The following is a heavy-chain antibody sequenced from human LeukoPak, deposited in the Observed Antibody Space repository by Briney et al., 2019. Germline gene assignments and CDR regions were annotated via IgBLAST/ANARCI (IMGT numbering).Heavy chain of an antibody. D-gene: IGHD3-16*01. CDR1: GFTFSSYS. J-gene: IGHJ5*02. V-gene: IGHV3-21*01. CDR3: ARGAVPFGAQVNNWFDP. CDR2: ISSSSSYI. Sequence: GGSLRLSCAASGFTFSSYSMNWVRQAPGKGLEWVSSISSSSSYIYYADSVKGRFTISRDNAKNSLYLQMNSLRAEDTAVYYCARGAVPFGAQVNNWFDPWGQGTLVTVSS.